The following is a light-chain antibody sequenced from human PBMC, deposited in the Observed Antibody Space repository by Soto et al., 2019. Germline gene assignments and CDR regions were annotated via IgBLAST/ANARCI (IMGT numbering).Light chain of an antibody. CDR3: GSYGGSRV. CDR2: EVS. J-gene: IGLJ2*01. Sequence: QSALTQPPSASGSPGQSVAISCTGTSSDVGGNKYVSWYQQHPGKAPKLLIYEVSKRASGVPDRFSGSKSGNTASLTVSGLQAEDEADYYCGSYGGSRVFGGGTQLTVL. V-gene: IGLV2-8*01. CDR1: SSDVGGNKY.